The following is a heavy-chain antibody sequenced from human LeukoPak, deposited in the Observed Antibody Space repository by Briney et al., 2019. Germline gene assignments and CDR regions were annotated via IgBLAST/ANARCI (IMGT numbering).Heavy chain of an antibody. J-gene: IGHJ3*02. CDR2: INTDTGGT. CDR1: GYRFTDYW. CDR3: ARGGSFHEFDI. Sequence: ASVKVSCKASGYRFTDYWIQWVRQAPGQGLEWMGWINTDTGGTVYAQKFQGRVTMTRDTSLTTSYMDLSRLTSDDTAVYYCARGGSFHEFDIWGQGTMVIVSS. V-gene: IGHV1-2*02. D-gene: IGHD3-10*01.